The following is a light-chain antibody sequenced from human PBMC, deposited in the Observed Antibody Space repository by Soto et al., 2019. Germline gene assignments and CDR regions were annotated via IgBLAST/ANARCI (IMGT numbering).Light chain of an antibody. CDR3: QHRTTSRP. CDR1: RSVATY. J-gene: IGKJ1*01. Sequence: EIVLTQSPATLSLSPGERATLSCRASRSVATYLAWYQQKPDRPPRLLIYDASNRAAGLPVRFSGSGSGTAFVLTISSLDPDDFAVYSCQHRTTSRPFGPRTKVEIK. V-gene: IGKV3-11*01. CDR2: DAS.